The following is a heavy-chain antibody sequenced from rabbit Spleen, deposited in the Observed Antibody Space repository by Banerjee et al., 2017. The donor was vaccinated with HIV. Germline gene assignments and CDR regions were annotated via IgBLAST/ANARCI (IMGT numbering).Heavy chain of an antibody. Sequence: QSLEESGGDLVKPGASLTLTCTASGVSFSSNSYMCWVRQAPGKGLEWIACIDAGSSGFAYFATWAKGRFTISKISSTTVTLQMTRLTAADTATYFCARDTGTSFSTYGMDLWGPGTLVTVS. CDR2: IDAGSSGFA. V-gene: IGHV1S40*01. CDR3: ARDTGTSFSTYGMDL. D-gene: IGHD7-1*01. CDR1: GVSFSSNSY. J-gene: IGHJ6*01.